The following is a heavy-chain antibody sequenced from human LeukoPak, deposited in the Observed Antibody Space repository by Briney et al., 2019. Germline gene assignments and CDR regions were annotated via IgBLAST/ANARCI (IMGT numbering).Heavy chain of an antibody. J-gene: IGHJ5*02. CDR1: GGSISSGGYS. V-gene: IGHV4-30-2*01. CDR3: ARGVQYVVSQRGNWFDP. Sequence: SETLSLTCAVSGGSISSGGYSWSWIRQPPGKGLEWIGYIYYSGSTYYNPSLKSRVTISVDRSKNQFSLKLSSVTAADTAVYYCARGVQYVVSQRGNWFDPWGQGTLVTVSS. CDR2: IYYSGST. D-gene: IGHD1-1*01.